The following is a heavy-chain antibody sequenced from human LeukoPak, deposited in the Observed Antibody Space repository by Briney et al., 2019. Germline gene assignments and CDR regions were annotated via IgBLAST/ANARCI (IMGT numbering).Heavy chain of an antibody. J-gene: IGHJ3*02. CDR1: GGSFSGYY. CDR3: ARGPYSYDSSGAFDI. V-gene: IGHV4-34*01. D-gene: IGHD3-22*01. Sequence: SETLSLTCAVYGGSFSGYYWSWIRQPPGKGLEWIGEINHSGSTNYNPSLKSRVTISVGTSKNQFSLKLSSVTAADTAVYYCARGPYSYDSSGAFDIWGQGTMVTVSS. CDR2: INHSGST.